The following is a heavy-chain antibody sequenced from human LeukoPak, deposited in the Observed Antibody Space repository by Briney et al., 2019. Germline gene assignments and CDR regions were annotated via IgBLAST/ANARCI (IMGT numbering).Heavy chain of an antibody. D-gene: IGHD5-18*01. Sequence: ASVKVSCEASGYTFTSYYMHWVRQAPGQGLEWMGWISAYNGNTNYAQKLQGRVTMTTDTSTSTAYMELRSLRSDDTAVYYCARDGNMGYSYGIDYWGQGTLVTVSS. V-gene: IGHV1-18*04. CDR3: ARDGNMGYSYGIDY. CDR2: ISAYNGNT. CDR1: GYTFTSYY. J-gene: IGHJ4*02.